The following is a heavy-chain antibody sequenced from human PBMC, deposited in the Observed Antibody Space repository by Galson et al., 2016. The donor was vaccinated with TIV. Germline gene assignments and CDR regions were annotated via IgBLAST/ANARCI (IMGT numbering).Heavy chain of an antibody. CDR3: TRARRFCGNNCYLSYCYGMDV. J-gene: IGHJ6*02. CDR1: GFTFIIFV. CDR2: MSSGGSL. V-gene: IGHV3-NL1*01. Sequence: SLRLSCAASGFTFIIFVMTWVRQAPGKGLEWVAIMSSGGSLNYADFVRGRFTVSRDNSKNTLYLQMNRLRTDDTAIYYCTRARRFCGNNCYLSYCYGMDVWGQGTTVTVSS. D-gene: IGHD2-21*01.